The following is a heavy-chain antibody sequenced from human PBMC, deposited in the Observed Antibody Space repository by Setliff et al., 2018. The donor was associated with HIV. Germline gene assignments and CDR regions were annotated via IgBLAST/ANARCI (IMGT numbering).Heavy chain of an antibody. V-gene: IGHV4-39*02. CDR1: GDSILGSNYY. Sequence: SETLSLTCTVSGDSILGSNYYWGWIRQPPGKGLEWIGTVYYLGNTYHNPSLRSRLSLSIDRSHQSFSFQLTSVSAADTAMYYCARGQWEGLHAYFFDVWGHGMLVTVSS. CDR3: ARGQWEGLHAYFFDV. D-gene: IGHD1-26*01. J-gene: IGHJ4*01. CDR2: VYYLGNT.